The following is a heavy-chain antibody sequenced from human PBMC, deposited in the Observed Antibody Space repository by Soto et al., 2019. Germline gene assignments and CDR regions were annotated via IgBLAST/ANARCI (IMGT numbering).Heavy chain of an antibody. D-gene: IGHD4-17*01. CDR1: GYTFTSYG. Sequence: ASVKVSCKASGYTFTSYGISWVRQAPGQGLEWMGWISAYNGNTNYAQKLQGRVTMTTDTSTSTDYMELRSLRSDDTAVYYCAREGPDYGDYAMYFDYWGQGTLVTVSS. CDR2: ISAYNGNT. J-gene: IGHJ4*02. CDR3: AREGPDYGDYAMYFDY. V-gene: IGHV1-18*01.